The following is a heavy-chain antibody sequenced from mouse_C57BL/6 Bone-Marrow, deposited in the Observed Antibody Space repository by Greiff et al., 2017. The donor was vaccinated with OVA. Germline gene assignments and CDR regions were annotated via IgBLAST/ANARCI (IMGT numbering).Heavy chain of an antibody. D-gene: IGHD2-3*01. Sequence: VQLQQPGAELLKPGASVKLSCKASGYTFTSYWMHWVKQRPGQGLEWIGMIHPNSGSTNYNEKFKSKATLTVDKSSSTAYMQLSSLTSEDSAVYYCARYDYWYFDVWGTGTTVTVSS. V-gene: IGHV1-64*01. J-gene: IGHJ1*03. CDR1: GYTFTSYW. CDR3: ARYDYWYFDV. CDR2: IHPNSGST.